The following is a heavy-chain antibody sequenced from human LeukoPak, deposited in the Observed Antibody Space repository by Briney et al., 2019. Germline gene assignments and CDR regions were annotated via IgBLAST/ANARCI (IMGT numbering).Heavy chain of an antibody. CDR3: ARDLGRQQLVNFDY. D-gene: IGHD6-13*01. V-gene: IGHV1-2*02. CDR2: INPNSGGT. J-gene: IGHJ4*02. Sequence: ASVKVSCKASGYTFTSYGISWVRQAPGQGLEWMGWINPNSGGTNYAQKFQGRVTMTRDTSISTAYMELSRLRSDDTAVYYCARDLGRQQLVNFDYWGQGTLVTVSS. CDR1: GYTFTSYG.